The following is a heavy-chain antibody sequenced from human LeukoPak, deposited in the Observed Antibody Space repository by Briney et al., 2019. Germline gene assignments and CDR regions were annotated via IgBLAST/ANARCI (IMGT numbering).Heavy chain of an antibody. CDR2: IYYSGST. V-gene: IGHV4-31*03. Sequence: PSQTLSLTCTVPGGSISRGGYYWSWIRQHPRKGLEWIGYIYYSGSTKYNPSLKSRVTISVDTSKNQFSLKLSSVTAADTAVYYCAKAYCGGDCYYYYHGLDVWGQGTTVTVSS. J-gene: IGHJ6*02. D-gene: IGHD2-21*02. CDR3: AKAYCGGDCYYYYHGLDV. CDR1: GGSISRGGYY.